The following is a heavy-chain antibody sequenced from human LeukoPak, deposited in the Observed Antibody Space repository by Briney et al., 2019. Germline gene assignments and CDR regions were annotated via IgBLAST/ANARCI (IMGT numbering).Heavy chain of an antibody. Sequence: PSETLSLTCTVSGGSISSYYWSWIRQPPGKGLEWIGYIYYSGSTNYNPSLKSRVTISVDTSKNQFSLKLSSVTAADTAVYYCARGPSSAYLSAYYSCGRDVGSKGARVTVSS. CDR2: IYYSGST. CDR1: GGSISSYY. CDR3: ARGPSSAYLSAYYSCGRDV. D-gene: IGHD6-25*01. J-gene: IGHJ6*04. V-gene: IGHV4-59*08.